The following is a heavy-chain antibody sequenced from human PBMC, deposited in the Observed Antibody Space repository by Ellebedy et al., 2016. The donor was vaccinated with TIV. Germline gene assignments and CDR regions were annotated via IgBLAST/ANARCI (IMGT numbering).Heavy chain of an antibody. CDR3: ARGGYCSSTSCPGLNWFDP. CDR2: IYYSGST. CDR1: GGSISSGGYY. Sequence: SETLSLIXTVSGGSISSGGYYWSWIRQHPGKGLEWIGYIYYSGSTYYNPSLKSRVTISVDTSKNQFSLKLSSVTAADTAVYYCARGGYCSSTSCPGLNWFDPWGQGTLVTVSS. J-gene: IGHJ5*02. V-gene: IGHV4-31*03. D-gene: IGHD2-2*01.